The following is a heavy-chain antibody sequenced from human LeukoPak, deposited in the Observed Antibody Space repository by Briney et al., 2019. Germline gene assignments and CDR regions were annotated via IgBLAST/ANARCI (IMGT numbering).Heavy chain of an antibody. Sequence: AASVKVSCKTSGYTFTSFAISWVRQAPGQDLEWMGWISTYNGNTRYAQKVQGRITMTTDTSTSTAYMELRSLGSDDTAVYYCAREVPTIGDFDYWGQGTLVTVSS. CDR3: AREVPTIGDFDY. D-gene: IGHD5-12*01. CDR1: GYTFTSFA. CDR2: ISTYNGNT. V-gene: IGHV1-18*01. J-gene: IGHJ4*02.